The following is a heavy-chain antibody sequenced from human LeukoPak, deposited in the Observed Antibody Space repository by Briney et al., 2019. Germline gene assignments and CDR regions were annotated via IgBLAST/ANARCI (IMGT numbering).Heavy chain of an antibody. Sequence: GGSLRLSCAASGFTFSSYAMSWVRQAPGEGLEWVSAISGSGGGTYYADSVKGRFTISRDNSKNTLYLQMNSLRAEDTAVYYCAKRSDSSGYQYYFDYWGQGTLVTVSS. CDR3: AKRSDSSGYQYYFDY. CDR1: GFTFSSYA. V-gene: IGHV3-23*01. CDR2: ISGSGGGT. J-gene: IGHJ4*02. D-gene: IGHD3-22*01.